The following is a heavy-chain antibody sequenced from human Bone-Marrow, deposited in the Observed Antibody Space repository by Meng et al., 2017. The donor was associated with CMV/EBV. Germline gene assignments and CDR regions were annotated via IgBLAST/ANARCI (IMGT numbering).Heavy chain of an antibody. V-gene: IGHV4-4*07. CDR2: IYTSGST. J-gene: IGHJ5*02. CDR1: GSISSYY. CDR3: ARGLDYDILTGYNNWFDP. Sequence: GSISSYYWSWIRQPAGKGLERIGRIYTSGSTNYNPSLKSRVTMSVDTSKNQFSLKLSSVTAADTAVYYCARGLDYDILTGYNNWFDPWGQGTLVTVSS. D-gene: IGHD3-9*01.